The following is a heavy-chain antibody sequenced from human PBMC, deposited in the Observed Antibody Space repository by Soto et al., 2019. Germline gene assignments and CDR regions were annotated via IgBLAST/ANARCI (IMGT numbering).Heavy chain of an antibody. CDR2: ISYDGSNK. CDR3: GRCTSTSCHLGSDY. J-gene: IGHJ4*02. V-gene: IGHV3-30-3*01. Sequence: SLRLSCAASGFTFSSYAMNWVRQAPGKGLEWVALISYDGSNKYYADSVRGRFTISRDSSTNTLFLQMNSLRAADTAVYYCGRCTSTSCHLGSDYWGQGTLVTVS. CDR1: GFTFSSYA. D-gene: IGHD2-2*01.